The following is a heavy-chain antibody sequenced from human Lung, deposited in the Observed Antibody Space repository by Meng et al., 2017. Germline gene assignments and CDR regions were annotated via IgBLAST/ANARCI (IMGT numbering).Heavy chain of an antibody. CDR2: ILGSGDST. D-gene: IGHD5-18*01. Sequence: VSVVGCGGGLVRPGWSLILICAACGFPFRSYALIWVRQAPGKGLEWVSGILGSGDSTFYADSVKGRFTISRDNSKNTLFLQMNSLRDEDTAVYYCAKARIQLWLFDYWGQGTLVTVSS. CDR3: AKARIQLWLFDY. V-gene: IGHV3-23*04. J-gene: IGHJ4*02. CDR1: GFPFRSYA.